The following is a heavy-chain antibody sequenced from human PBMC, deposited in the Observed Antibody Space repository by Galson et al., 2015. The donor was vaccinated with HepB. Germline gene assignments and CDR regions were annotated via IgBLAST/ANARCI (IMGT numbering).Heavy chain of an antibody. Sequence: SVKVSCKASGYIFTDYYMHWVRQAPEQGPEWTGWINPKSGGTNYAQKFQGRVTMTRDTSISTAYMELSRVTFDDTVVYYCARAGGTTGTTSHPYYYGMDVWGQGTTVTVSS. V-gene: IGHV1-2*02. J-gene: IGHJ6*02. CDR2: INPKSGGT. CDR1: GYIFTDYY. D-gene: IGHD1-1*01. CDR3: ARAGGTTGTTSHPYYYGMDV.